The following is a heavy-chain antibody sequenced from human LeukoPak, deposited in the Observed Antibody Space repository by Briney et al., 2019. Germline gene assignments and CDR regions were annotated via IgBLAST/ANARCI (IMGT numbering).Heavy chain of an antibody. V-gene: IGHV4-34*01. CDR1: GGSFSGYY. D-gene: IGHD6-6*01. Sequence: SETLSLTCAVYGGSFSGYYWSWIRQPPGKGLEWIGEINHSGSTNYNPSLKSRATISVDTSKNQFSLKLSSVTAADTAVYYCARGLGPRSSSSGFWFDPWGQGTLVTVSS. J-gene: IGHJ5*02. CDR2: INHSGST. CDR3: ARGLGPRSSSSGFWFDP.